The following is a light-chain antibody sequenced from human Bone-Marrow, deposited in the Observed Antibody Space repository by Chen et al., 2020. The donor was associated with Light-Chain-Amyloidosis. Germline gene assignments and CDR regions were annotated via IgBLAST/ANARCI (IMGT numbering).Light chain of an antibody. CDR3: QVWDRSSDRPV. CDR2: DDS. Sequence: YVLTQPSSVSVAPGQTATIPWGGNNIGSTSVHWYQQTPGPAPLLVVYDDSDRPSGIPERLSGSHSGNTATRTISRVEAGDEADYYCQVWDRSSDRPVFGGGTKLTVL. CDR1: NIGSTS. V-gene: IGLV3-21*02. J-gene: IGLJ3*02.